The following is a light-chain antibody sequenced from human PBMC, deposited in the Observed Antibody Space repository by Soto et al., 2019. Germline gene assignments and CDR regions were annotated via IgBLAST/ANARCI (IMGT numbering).Light chain of an antibody. CDR1: QSVTNSY. Sequence: ENVLTQSPGTLSLSPGERATLSCRASQSVTNSYLAWYQHKNGQAPRLLIYGASSRATGIPDRFSGSGSGTDFTLTNSRLEPEDFAVYYCQQYGSSPQTFGQGTKVEIK. CDR3: QQYGSSPQT. J-gene: IGKJ1*01. V-gene: IGKV3-20*01. CDR2: GAS.